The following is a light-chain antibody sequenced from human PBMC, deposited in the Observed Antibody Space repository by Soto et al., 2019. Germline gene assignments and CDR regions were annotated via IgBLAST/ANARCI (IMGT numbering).Light chain of an antibody. CDR2: DAS. Sequence: EIVLTQSPATLSLSPGERATLSCRASQSVSNNYLAWYQQKPGQAPRLLIYDASSRANGIPARFTGSGSGTDFSLTISSLEPEDFAVYYCQQRGTWPTFGQGTKVDI. CDR3: QQRGTWPT. V-gene: IGKV3-11*01. CDR1: QSVSNNY. J-gene: IGKJ1*01.